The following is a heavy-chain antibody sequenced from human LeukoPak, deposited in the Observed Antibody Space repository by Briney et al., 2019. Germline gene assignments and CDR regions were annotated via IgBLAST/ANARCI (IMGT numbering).Heavy chain of an antibody. Sequence: PGGSLRLSCAASGFTFSSYAMSWVRQAPGKGLGWVSAISGSGGSTYYADSVKGRFTISRDNSKNTLYLQMNSLRAEDTAVYNCARPPSTVTISYYYYGMDVWGQGTTVTVSS. D-gene: IGHD4-11*01. CDR2: ISGSGGST. CDR1: GFTFSSYA. J-gene: IGHJ6*02. V-gene: IGHV3-23*01. CDR3: ARPPSTVTISYYYYGMDV.